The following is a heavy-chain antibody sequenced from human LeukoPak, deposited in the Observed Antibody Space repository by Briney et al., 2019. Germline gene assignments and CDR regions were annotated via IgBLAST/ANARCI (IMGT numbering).Heavy chain of an antibody. J-gene: IGHJ4*02. CDR1: GGSITSYY. CDR3: ARAPPRGVGPTHFDY. D-gene: IGHD1-26*01. Sequence: SETLSLTCNVSGGSITSYYWSWIRQPPGKGLEWIGDIYCTGRTDSNSSHKSRVTISVDTSRSQFSLKLSSVTTADTAVYYCARAPPRGVGPTHFDYWGQGILVTVSS. CDR2: IYCTGRT. V-gene: IGHV4-59*01.